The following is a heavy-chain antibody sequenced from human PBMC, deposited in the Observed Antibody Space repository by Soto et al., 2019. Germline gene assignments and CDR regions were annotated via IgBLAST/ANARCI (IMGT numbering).Heavy chain of an antibody. Sequence: EVQLVESGGGLVQPGGYLRLSCVASGFSFDRYAMNWVRQAPGKGLEWLSWISVDSVSIEYSDSVTGRFTMSRDDAKNLVYLQMNSLQDEDTGVYYRARDHRWAFDYWGQGTLVTVTS. CDR2: ISVDSVSI. CDR1: GFSFDRYA. D-gene: IGHD3-16*01. V-gene: IGHV3-48*02. J-gene: IGHJ4*02. CDR3: ARDHRWAFDY.